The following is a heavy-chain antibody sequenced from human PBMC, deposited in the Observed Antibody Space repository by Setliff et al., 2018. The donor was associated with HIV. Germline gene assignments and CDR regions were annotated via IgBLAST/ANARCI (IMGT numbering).Heavy chain of an antibody. V-gene: IGHV3-21*01. D-gene: IGHD6-19*01. Sequence: PGGSLRLSCAASGFSFSTYSMNWVRQAPGKGLEWVSSISTSGTYIFYADSLRGRFTISRDNAKNLLSLQMNSLRAEDTAVYYCARGGYSSGLEYWGQGTLVTVSS. CDR3: ARGGYSSGLEY. J-gene: IGHJ4*02. CDR2: ISTSGTYI. CDR1: GFSFSTYS.